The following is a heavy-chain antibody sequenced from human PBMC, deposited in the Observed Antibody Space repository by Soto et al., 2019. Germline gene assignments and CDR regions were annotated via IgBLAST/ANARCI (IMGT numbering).Heavy chain of an antibody. D-gene: IGHD3-16*01. J-gene: IGHJ3*02. CDR1: GFSLNTRAVG. CDR2: INWNDDE. Sequence: QITLKESGPTLVKPTQTLTLTCTFSGFSLNTRAVGVGWIRQPPGKALEWLALINWNDDERYSPSLKDRLTITKDTSRNHVVLTMTNVDPVDTATYYCAHRHDLGRFDIWGQETTVTVSS. CDR3: AHRHDLGRFDI. V-gene: IGHV2-5*01.